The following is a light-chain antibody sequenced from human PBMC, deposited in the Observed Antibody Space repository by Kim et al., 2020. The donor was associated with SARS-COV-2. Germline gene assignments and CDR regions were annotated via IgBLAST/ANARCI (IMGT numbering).Light chain of an antibody. J-gene: IGKJ2*03. CDR3: QSYNNRIPVS. CDR1: QSVSN. Sequence: SASAEERALLSCRASQSVSNIGWYPQKPGQAPRVLLYDTSTRATGIPVRFSGSGSGTDFTLTITSLQSEDFAVYYCQSYNNRIPVSFGQGTKLEIK. V-gene: IGKV3-15*01. CDR2: DTS.